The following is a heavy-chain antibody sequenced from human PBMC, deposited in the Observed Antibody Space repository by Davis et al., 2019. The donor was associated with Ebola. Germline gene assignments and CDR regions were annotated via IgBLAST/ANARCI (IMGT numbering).Heavy chain of an antibody. D-gene: IGHD4-17*01. V-gene: IGHV3-20*04. CDR2: INWNGGQT. J-gene: IGHJ4*02. Sequence: GESLKISCPVSGFTFDDYGMTWVRQIPGKGLEWVSAINWNGGQTGYAESVKGRFTISRDNANNSLFLQMNSLRAEDTALYFCATLRLAYAVSDYWGQGTLVTVSS. CDR1: GFTFDDYG. CDR3: ATLRLAYAVSDY.